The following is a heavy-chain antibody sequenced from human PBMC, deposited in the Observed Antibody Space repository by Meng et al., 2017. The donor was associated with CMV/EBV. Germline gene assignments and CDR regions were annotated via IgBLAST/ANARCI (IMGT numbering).Heavy chain of an antibody. D-gene: IGHD3-22*01. CDR1: GYTFTSYG. V-gene: IGHV1-18*01. Sequence: ASVKVSCKASGYTFTSYGISWVRQAPGQGLEWMGLISAYNGNTNYAQKLQGRVTMTTDTSTSTAYMELRSLRSDDTAVYYCARDYSPRITMIVVAHLGYWGQGTLVTVSS. J-gene: IGHJ4*02. CDR2: ISAYNGNT. CDR3: ARDYSPRITMIVVAHLGY.